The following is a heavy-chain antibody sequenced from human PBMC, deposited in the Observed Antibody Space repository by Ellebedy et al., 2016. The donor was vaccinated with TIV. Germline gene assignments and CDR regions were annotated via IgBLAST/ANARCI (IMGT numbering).Heavy chain of an antibody. CDR2: ISYSGGT. D-gene: IGHD2-21*01. J-gene: IGHJ6*02. CDR1: GGSVNTDNYY. CDR3: ARGRGGFHLYYGMDV. Sequence: SETLSLXCTVSGGSVNTDNYYWSWIRQPPGKGLEWIGYISYSGGTNYNPSLKSRVTISVDTSENQFSLNLSSVTAADTAVYYCARGRGGFHLYYGMDVWGQGTTVTVSS. V-gene: IGHV4-61*01.